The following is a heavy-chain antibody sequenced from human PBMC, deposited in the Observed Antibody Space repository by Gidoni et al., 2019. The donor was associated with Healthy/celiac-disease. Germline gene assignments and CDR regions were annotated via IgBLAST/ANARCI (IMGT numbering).Heavy chain of an antibody. CDR2: ISWNSGSI. CDR3: AKDISFGSGWFLFDY. V-gene: IGHV3-9*01. J-gene: IGHJ4*02. CDR1: GFTFDDYA. D-gene: IGHD6-19*01. Sequence: EVQLVEYGGGLVQPGRSLRVSCAAYGFTFDDYAMHWVRQAPGKGLEWVSGISWNSGSIGYAASVKSRFTISRDNAKNSLYLQMNSLRAEDTALYYCAKDISFGSGWFLFDYWGQGTLVTVSS.